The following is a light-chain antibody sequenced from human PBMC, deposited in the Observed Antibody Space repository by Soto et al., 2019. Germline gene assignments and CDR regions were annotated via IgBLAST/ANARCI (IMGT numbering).Light chain of an antibody. V-gene: IGLV2-14*01. J-gene: IGLJ2*01. CDR1: SSDIGAYNY. CDR2: DVT. Sequence: QSALTQPASVSGSPGQSITISCTGTSSDIGAYNYVSWYQQHPGKATKLMIYDVTNRSSGVSNRFSGSKSGHTASLTLSGLLADVEAQYYCSSYTSSSTVVFGGGTQLTVL. CDR3: SSYTSSSTVV.